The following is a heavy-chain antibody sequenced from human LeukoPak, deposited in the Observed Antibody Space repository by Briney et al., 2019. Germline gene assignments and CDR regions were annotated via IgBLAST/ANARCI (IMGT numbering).Heavy chain of an antibody. Sequence: GSLRLSCAASGFTFSSYSMNWVRQAPGKGLEWVSYISSSSSTIYYADSVKGRFTISRDNAKNSLYLQMNSLRDEDTAVYYCARDPATYYDFWSGYGEPWGQGTLVTVSS. J-gene: IGHJ5*02. V-gene: IGHV3-48*02. D-gene: IGHD3-3*01. CDR3: ARDPATYYDFWSGYGEP. CDR2: ISSSSSTI. CDR1: GFTFSSYS.